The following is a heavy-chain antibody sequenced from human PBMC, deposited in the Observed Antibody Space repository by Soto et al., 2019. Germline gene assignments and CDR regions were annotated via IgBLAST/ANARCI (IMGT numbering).Heavy chain of an antibody. D-gene: IGHD1-7*01. J-gene: IGHJ6*02. CDR1: GYTFTSYA. V-gene: IGHV1-3*01. Sequence: AAVKVSCKACGYTFTSYAMHWVRQAPGQRLEWMGWINVGNGNTRYSQKFQGRLTLTRDTPGNTAYLELNSLRSEDTAVYYCARMELVYYYYCIDVWGQGPSVTVSS. CDR2: INVGNGNT. CDR3: ARMELVYYYYCIDV.